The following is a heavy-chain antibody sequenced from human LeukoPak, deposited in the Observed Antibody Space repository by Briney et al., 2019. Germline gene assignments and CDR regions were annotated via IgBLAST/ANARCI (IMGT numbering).Heavy chain of an antibody. Sequence: GASVKVSCKVSGYTLTELSMHWVRQAPGKGLEWMGGFDPEEGETFYARQFQGRLTMTEDTATDTAYMELRSLRSEDTALYYCAPYPPLGWFGEPPKYSWGQGTLVTVSS. CDR1: GYTLTELS. D-gene: IGHD3-10*01. J-gene: IGHJ4*02. CDR3: APYPPLGWFGEPPKYS. V-gene: IGHV1-24*01. CDR2: FDPEEGET.